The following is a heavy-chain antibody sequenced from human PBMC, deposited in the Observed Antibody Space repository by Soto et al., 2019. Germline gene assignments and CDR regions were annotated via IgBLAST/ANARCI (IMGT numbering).Heavy chain of an antibody. CDR1: GGTFSSYA. Sequence: QVQLVQSGAEVRQPASSVKVSCKTSGGTFSSYAIRWVRQAPGQGLEWMGGIVPIVDTSTYAQKFQGRVTITADESTSTVYRELSSLRSDDTAVYYCVRVVAIPGYPDNWGQGTLVTVSS. D-gene: IGHD5-18*01. J-gene: IGHJ4*02. CDR3: VRVVAIPGYPDN. CDR2: IVPIVDTS. V-gene: IGHV1-69*12.